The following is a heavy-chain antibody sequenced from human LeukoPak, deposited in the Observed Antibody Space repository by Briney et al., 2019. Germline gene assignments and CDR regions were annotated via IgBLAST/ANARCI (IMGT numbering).Heavy chain of an antibody. CDR2: ISSTTNTI. J-gene: IGHJ4*02. Sequence: GGSLRLSCADSGFSFRSYAMNCVRQAPGKRLEWVSYISSTTNTIYYADSVKGRFTISRDNAKNSLYLQMNSLRDEDTAVYYCTRELGYWGQGTLVTVSS. CDR3: TRELGY. V-gene: IGHV3-48*02. CDR1: GFSFRSYA.